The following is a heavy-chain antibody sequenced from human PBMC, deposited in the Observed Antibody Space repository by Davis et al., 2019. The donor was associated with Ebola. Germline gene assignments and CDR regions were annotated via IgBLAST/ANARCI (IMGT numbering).Heavy chain of an antibody. Sequence: GESLKISCKDSGNSFSSHWIGWLRQMPGKGLEWMGIIYTGDSDTSNSPSFRGQVTISADKSIKTAFLQWGSLKASDTAMYYCASLRRTITGMDDAFDMWGQGTMVTVSS. V-gene: IGHV5-51*01. CDR2: IYTGDSDT. CDR3: ASLRRTITGMDDAFDM. CDR1: GNSFSSHW. D-gene: IGHD2-8*02. J-gene: IGHJ3*02.